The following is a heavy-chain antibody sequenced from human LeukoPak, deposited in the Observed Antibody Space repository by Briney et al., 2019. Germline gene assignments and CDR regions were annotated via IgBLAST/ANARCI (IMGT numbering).Heavy chain of an antibody. D-gene: IGHD2/OR15-2a*01. CDR3: ARDRVLLSTSPLDY. CDR1: GFTFNNYG. J-gene: IGHJ4*02. CDR2: ISYDGSNK. Sequence: GGSLRLSCAASGFTFNNYGIHWVRQAPGKGLEWVAVISYDGSNKYYADSVKGRFTISRDNSKNTLYLQMSSLRAEDTAVYYCARDRVLLSTSPLDYWGQGTLVTVSS. V-gene: IGHV3-30*03.